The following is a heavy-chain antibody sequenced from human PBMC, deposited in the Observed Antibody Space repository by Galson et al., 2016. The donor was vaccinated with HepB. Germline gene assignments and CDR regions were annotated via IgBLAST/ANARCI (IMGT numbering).Heavy chain of an antibody. J-gene: IGHJ6*02. CDR3: ARGQHTAMDG. CDR2: AYQRSSWTN. Sequence: CAISGDSVSRTGPAWNWLRQSPSRGLEWLGRAYQRSSWTNDYSESVKSRITISPDTSKNQFSLQLNSVTPEDTAVYYCARGQHTAMDGWGQGNTVTVSS. CDR1: GDSVSRTGPA. V-gene: IGHV6-1*01. D-gene: IGHD6-13*01.